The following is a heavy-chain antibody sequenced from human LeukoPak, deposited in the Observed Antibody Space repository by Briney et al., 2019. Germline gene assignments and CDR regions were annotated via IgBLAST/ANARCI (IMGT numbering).Heavy chain of an antibody. D-gene: IGHD3-10*01. CDR2: MNPNSGNT. Sequence: ASVKVSCKASGYTFISYGINWVRQATGQGLEWMGWMNPNSGNTGYAQKFQGRVTMTRNTSISTAYMELSSLRSEDTAVYYCARGLTRGAHPTDYWGQGTLVTVSS. CDR1: GYTFISYG. V-gene: IGHV1-8*01. CDR3: ARGLTRGAHPTDY. J-gene: IGHJ4*02.